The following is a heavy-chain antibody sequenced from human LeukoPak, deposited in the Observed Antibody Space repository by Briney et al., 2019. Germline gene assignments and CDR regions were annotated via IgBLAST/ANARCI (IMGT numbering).Heavy chain of an antibody. CDR3: ARGLPGHSSSWYVNY. CDR2: INHSGST. D-gene: IGHD6-13*01. V-gene: IGHV4-34*01. Sequence: SVTLSLACAVDGGSFSGYYWSWIRQPPGRGLEWIGEINHSGSTNYNPSLKSRVTISVDTSKNQFSLKLSSVTAADTAVYYCARGLPGHSSSWYVNYWGQGTLVTVSS. CDR1: GGSFSGYY. J-gene: IGHJ4*02.